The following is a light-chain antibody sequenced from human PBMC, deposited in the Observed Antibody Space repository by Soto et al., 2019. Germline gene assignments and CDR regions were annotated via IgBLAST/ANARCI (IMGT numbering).Light chain of an antibody. CDR2: EVT. CDR1: SSDVGSYNL. V-gene: IGLV2-23*02. J-gene: IGLJ3*02. Sequence: QSALTQPASVSGSPGQSITIPCTGTSSDVGSYNLVSWYQQHPDKAPRLMISEVTKRPSGVSDRFSGSKSGNTASLTISGLQAEEEADYYCCSYAGSSTLVFGGGTKLTVL. CDR3: CSYAGSSTLV.